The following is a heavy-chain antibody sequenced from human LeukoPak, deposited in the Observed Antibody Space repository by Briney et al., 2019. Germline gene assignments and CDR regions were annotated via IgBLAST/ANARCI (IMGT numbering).Heavy chain of an antibody. Sequence: GGCLRLACPPSAFPFTEYSINSVRQVPGEGMELISYIGIDSGNTKYADSVRGRFTISADKAKNSLYLQMNSLRVEDTAVYYCARDHNYAFDNWGQGTLVSVAS. CDR1: AFPFTEYS. J-gene: IGHJ4*02. V-gene: IGHV3-48*01. CDR2: IGIDSGNT. CDR3: ARDHNYAFDN. D-gene: IGHD1-1*01.